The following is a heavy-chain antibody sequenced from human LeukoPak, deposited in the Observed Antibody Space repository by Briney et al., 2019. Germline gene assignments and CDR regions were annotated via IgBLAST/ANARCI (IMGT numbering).Heavy chain of an antibody. CDR3: ARDLGGYSFGSYYYYMDF. D-gene: IGHD5-18*01. Sequence: SETLSLTCTVSGVSISTYYWSWIRQPAGKGLEWIWRLFTSGIANYNPSLKSRVTMSLDTSKNQLSLKLTSVTAADSAVYYCARDLGGYSFGSYYYYMDFWGRGTTVTVSS. J-gene: IGHJ6*03. CDR2: LFTSGIA. V-gene: IGHV4-4*07. CDR1: GVSISTYY.